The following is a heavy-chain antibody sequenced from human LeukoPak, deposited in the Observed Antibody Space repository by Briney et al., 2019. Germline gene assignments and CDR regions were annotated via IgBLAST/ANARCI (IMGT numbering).Heavy chain of an antibody. CDR1: EFTFSSYA. Sequence: GGSLRLSCAASEFTFSSYAMQWVRQAPGKGLEWVAVISYDGSNKYYADSVKGRFTISRDNSKNTLYLQMNSLRAEDTAVYYCAKGGSSSWFDAFDIWGQGTMVTVSS. J-gene: IGHJ3*02. D-gene: IGHD6-13*01. V-gene: IGHV3-30*18. CDR2: ISYDGSNK. CDR3: AKGGSSSWFDAFDI.